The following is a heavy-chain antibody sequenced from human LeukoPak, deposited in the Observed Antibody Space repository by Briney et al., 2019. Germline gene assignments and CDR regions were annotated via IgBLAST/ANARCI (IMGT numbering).Heavy chain of an antibody. Sequence: SETLSLTCTVPGGSISSYYWSWIRQPAGKGLEWIGRIYTSGSTNYNPSLKSRVTMSVDTSKNQFSLKLSSVTAADTAVYYCAGGDYYDSSGYLDYWGQGTLVTVSS. CDR1: GGSISSYY. CDR2: IYTSGST. CDR3: AGGDYYDSSGYLDY. V-gene: IGHV4-4*07. J-gene: IGHJ4*02. D-gene: IGHD3-22*01.